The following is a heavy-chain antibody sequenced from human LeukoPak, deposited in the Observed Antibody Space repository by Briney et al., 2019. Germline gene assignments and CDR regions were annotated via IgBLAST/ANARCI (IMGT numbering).Heavy chain of an antibody. J-gene: IGHJ3*01. CDR3: ARGDFWSGDYTDAFDV. CDR1: GFFFGGHA. D-gene: IGHD3-3*01. CDR2: ITKDSDII. V-gene: IGHV3-48*01. Sequence: PGGSLRLSCEASGFFFGGHAMNWLRQAPGKGLEWISFITKDSDIIHYAESVEGRFTVSRDNAKNSLYLQMNSLRVGDTALYYCARGDFWSGDYTDAFDVWGQGTMVTVSS.